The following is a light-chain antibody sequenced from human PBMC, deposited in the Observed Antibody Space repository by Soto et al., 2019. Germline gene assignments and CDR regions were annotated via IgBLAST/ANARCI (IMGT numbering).Light chain of an antibody. J-gene: IGLJ2*01. CDR1: SSNIGTNT. V-gene: IGLV1-44*01. CDR3: EAWDGSLNVVL. CDR2: SSN. Sequence: QSVLTQPPLASGTPGQRVTISCSGSSSNIGTNTVNWYQHLPGSAPKLLIYSSNQRPSGVPDRFSGSKSGTSASLAISGLQPDDDADYYCEAWDGSLNVVLFGGGTKLTVL.